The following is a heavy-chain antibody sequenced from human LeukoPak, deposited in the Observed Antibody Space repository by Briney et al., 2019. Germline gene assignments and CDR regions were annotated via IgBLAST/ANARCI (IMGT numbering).Heavy chain of an antibody. D-gene: IGHD2-2*01. Sequence: GGSLRLSCAASGFTFSSYWMGWVRQAPGKGLEWVANIKHDGSEKYYVDSVKGRFTISRDNADNSLYLHMNSLRAEDSALYYCARHPNTNFDLWGRGTLVTVSS. J-gene: IGHJ2*01. CDR2: IKHDGSEK. V-gene: IGHV3-7*01. CDR3: ARHPNTNFDL. CDR1: GFTFSSYW.